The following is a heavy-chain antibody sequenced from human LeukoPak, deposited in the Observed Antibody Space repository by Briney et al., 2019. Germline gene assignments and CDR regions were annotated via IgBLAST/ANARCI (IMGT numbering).Heavy chain of an antibody. Sequence: GGSLRLSCAASGFTFSSYSMNWVRQAPGKGLEWVSTISRDNAKNSLYLQMNSLRAEDTAVYYCARDYYDSSCDYWGQGTLVTVSS. V-gene: IGHV3-21*01. CDR1: GFTFSSYS. CDR3: ARDYYDSSCDY. J-gene: IGHJ4*02. D-gene: IGHD3-22*01.